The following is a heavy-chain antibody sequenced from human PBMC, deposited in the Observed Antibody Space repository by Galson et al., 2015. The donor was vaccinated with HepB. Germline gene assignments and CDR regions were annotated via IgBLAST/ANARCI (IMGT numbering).Heavy chain of an antibody. CDR3: TRSSADRDYFDY. CDR1: GYTFTSYY. D-gene: IGHD6-6*01. CDR2: INPSGGGT. Sequence: SVTVSCKASGYTFTSYYIHWVRQAPGQRPAWMGMINPSGGGTGYARKFRGRVTMTRDTSTGTVYMELRSLRSDDTAVYFCTRSSADRDYFDYWGQGTLVTVSS. J-gene: IGHJ4*02. V-gene: IGHV1-46*01.